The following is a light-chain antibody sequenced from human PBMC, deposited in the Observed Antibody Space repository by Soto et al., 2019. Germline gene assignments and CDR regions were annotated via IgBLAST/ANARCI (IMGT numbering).Light chain of an antibody. CDR1: QSISSW. CDR3: QQCNSPWT. J-gene: IGKJ1*01. CDR2: KAS. Sequence: DIHMTQSPSTLSASVGDRVTITCRASQSISSWWAWYQQKPGKAPKLLIYKASSLQSGVPSRFSANGSGTEFTLTISSLQPDDFATYYCQQCNSPWTFGQGTKVEI. V-gene: IGKV1-5*03.